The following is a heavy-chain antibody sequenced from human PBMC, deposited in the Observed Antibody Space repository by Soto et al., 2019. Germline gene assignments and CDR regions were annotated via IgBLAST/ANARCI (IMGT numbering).Heavy chain of an antibody. CDR3: ARRYYGAGSRRALDI. Sequence: QVQLQQWGAGLLKPSETLSLTCAVYGGSFSGYYWSWIRQPPGKGLEWIGEINHSGSTNYNPSLKSRVTISVDTSKNQFSLKLSSVTAADTAVYYCARRYYGAGSRRALDIWGKGTMVTVSS. D-gene: IGHD3-10*01. CDR1: GGSFSGYY. CDR2: INHSGST. V-gene: IGHV4-34*01. J-gene: IGHJ3*02.